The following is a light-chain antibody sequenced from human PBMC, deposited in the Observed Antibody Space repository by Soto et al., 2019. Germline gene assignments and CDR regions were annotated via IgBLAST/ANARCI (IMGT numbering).Light chain of an antibody. Sequence: DIQMTQSPSSLSASVGDRVTITCRAGQDINIYFAWYQQKPGKVPKLLISAASTLQSAVPSRFSGSGSGTDFTLTISSLQPEDVATYYCQKYDGAPLTFGGGTKVEIK. CDR3: QKYDGAPLT. CDR2: AAS. CDR1: QDINIY. V-gene: IGKV1-27*01. J-gene: IGKJ4*01.